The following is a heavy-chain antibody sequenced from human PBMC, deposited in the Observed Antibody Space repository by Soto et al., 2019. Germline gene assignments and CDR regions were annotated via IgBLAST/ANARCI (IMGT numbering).Heavy chain of an antibody. CDR3: ARDPGSYCSGGSCPDAFDI. CDR2: IIAIFGTA. V-gene: IGHV1-69*13. CDR1: GGTFSSYA. J-gene: IGHJ3*02. D-gene: IGHD2-15*01. Sequence: SVKVSCKASGGTFSSYAISWVRQAPGQGLEWMGGIIAIFGTANYAQKFQGRVTITADESTSTAYMELSSLRSEDTAVYYCARDPGSYCSGGSCPDAFDIWGQGTMVTVSS.